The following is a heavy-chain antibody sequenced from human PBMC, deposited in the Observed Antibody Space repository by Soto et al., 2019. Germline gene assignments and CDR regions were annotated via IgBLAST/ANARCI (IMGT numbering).Heavy chain of an antibody. CDR2: INSDGSVS. CDR1: GFTFSSYW. V-gene: IGHV3-74*01. Sequence: EVKLVESGGGLVQPGGSLRLSCAASGFTFSSYWMYWVRQAPGKGLEWVSRINSDGSVSCYGDSVKGRLTISRENVKNTLYLQMNSLRVEDTAVYYCARGDCVGGTGYSLAGSFYYYMDVWGKGTTVTVFS. J-gene: IGHJ6*03. CDR3: ARGDCVGGTGYSLAGSFYYYMDV. D-gene: IGHD2-15*01.